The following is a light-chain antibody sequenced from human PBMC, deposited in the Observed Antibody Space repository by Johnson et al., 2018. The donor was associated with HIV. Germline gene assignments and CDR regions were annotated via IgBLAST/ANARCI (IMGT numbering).Light chain of an antibody. V-gene: IGLV1-51*01. CDR2: DNN. CDR1: SSNIGRNY. Sequence: QSVLTQPPSVSAAPGQKVTISCSGSSSNIGRNYVSWYQQLPGTAPKLLIFDNNKRPSGIPDRFSGSKSGTSATLGIAGLQTGDEADYFCGTWDNSLDTGGSFGAGTKVTVL. CDR3: GTWDNSLDTGGS. J-gene: IGLJ1*01.